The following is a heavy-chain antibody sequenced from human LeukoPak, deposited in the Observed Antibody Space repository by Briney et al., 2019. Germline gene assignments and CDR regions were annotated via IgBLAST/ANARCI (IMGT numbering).Heavy chain of an antibody. CDR3: VLAPNSNWFDF. J-gene: IGHJ4*02. V-gene: IGHV4-59*08. Sequence: SETLSLTCSVSGDSVSSFYWNWIRRSPGRGLEWIGNIHYSGSSIYNPSLRSRVTMSIDTSKKQFFLKLTSATAADTAVYYCVLAPNSNWFDFWGQGTLVTVSS. D-gene: IGHD2-15*01. CDR1: GDSVSSFY. CDR2: IHYSGSS.